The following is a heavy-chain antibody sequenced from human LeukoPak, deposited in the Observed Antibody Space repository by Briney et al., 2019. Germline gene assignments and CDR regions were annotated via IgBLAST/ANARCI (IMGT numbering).Heavy chain of an antibody. Sequence: GGSLRLSCAASGFTFSSYWMHWVRQAPGEGLVWVSRINTDGSTTSYADSVKGRFTISRDNAENTLYLQMNSLRAEDTAVYYCARVRQGEWYFDLWGRGTLDTVSS. CDR2: INTDGSTT. J-gene: IGHJ2*01. CDR3: ARVRQGEWYFDL. V-gene: IGHV3-74*01. CDR1: GFTFSSYW. D-gene: IGHD1-26*01.